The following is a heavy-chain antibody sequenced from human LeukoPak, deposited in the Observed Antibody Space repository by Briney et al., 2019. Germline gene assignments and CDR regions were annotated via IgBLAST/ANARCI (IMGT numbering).Heavy chain of an antibody. CDR2: IKPDGSEK. D-gene: IGHD6-13*01. Sequence: GGSLRLSCAASGFTVSSNYMTWVRQAPGKGLEWVANIKPDGSEKYYVDSVKGRFTISRDNAKNSLYLQMNSLRAEDTAVYYCASGYSSSWATFDYWGRGTLVTVSS. J-gene: IGHJ4*02. V-gene: IGHV3-7*01. CDR1: GFTVSSNY. CDR3: ASGYSSSWATFDY.